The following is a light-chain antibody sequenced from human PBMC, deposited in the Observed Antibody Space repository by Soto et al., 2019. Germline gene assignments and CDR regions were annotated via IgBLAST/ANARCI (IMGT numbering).Light chain of an antibody. CDR1: QSVSSSY. CDR2: GAS. CDR3: QQYGSSPWT. J-gene: IGKJ1*01. V-gene: IGKV3-20*01. Sequence: EIVLTQSPGTLSLSPGERATLSCRASQSVSSSYLAWYQQKPGQAPRLLIYGASSRATGIPDRFSGSGSGTDFTLTISRLEPEEFAVYYCQQYGSSPWTGGQGTKAEIK.